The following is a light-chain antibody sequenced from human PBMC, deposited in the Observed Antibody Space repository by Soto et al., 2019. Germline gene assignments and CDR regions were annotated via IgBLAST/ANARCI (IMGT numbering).Light chain of an antibody. V-gene: IGKV1-5*03. CDR2: KAS. CDR3: QQYETYSRT. Sequence: DIQMTQSPSTLSASVGDRVTITCRASQSISGWLAWYQQKPGKAPKLLINKASSLESGVPSRFSGSGSGTEFTLTISSLQPDDFATYYCQQYETYSRTFGQGTKVESK. J-gene: IGKJ1*01. CDR1: QSISGW.